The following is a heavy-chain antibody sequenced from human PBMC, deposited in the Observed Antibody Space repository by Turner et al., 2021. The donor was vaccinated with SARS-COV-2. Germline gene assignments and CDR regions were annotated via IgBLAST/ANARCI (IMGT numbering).Heavy chain of an antibody. V-gene: IGHV4-39*02. CDR3: ARDGGDPPRYFQH. J-gene: IGHJ1*01. CDR2: IYYSGST. CDR1: GGSINTSPYY. Sequence: QLQLQESGPGLVKPSETLSVTCTVSGGSINTSPYYWGWIRQPPGKGLEWIGNIYYSGSTYYKPSLKSRVTISVDTSKNQFSLKLRSVTAADTAVYYCARDGGDPPRYFQHWGQGTLVTVSS. D-gene: IGHD2-21*02.